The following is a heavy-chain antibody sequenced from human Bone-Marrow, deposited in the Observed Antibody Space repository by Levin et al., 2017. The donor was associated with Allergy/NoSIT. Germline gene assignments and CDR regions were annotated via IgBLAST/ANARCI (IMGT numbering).Heavy chain of an antibody. D-gene: IGHD6-13*01. CDR3: ARLVIRYSSSWVFLDY. CDR2: IYPGDSDT. Sequence: GESLKISCKGSGYSFTSYWIGWVRQMPGKGLEWMGIIYPGDSDTRYSPSFQGQVTISADKSISTAYLQWSSLKASDTAMYYCARLVIRYSSSWVFLDYWGQGTLVTVSS. J-gene: IGHJ4*02. CDR1: GYSFTSYW. V-gene: IGHV5-51*01.